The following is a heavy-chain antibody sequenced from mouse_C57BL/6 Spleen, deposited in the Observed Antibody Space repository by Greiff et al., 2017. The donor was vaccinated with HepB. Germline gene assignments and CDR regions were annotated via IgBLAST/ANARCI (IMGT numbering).Heavy chain of an antibody. CDR2: IHPNSGST. CDR3: ARGGGYYDPYYFDY. V-gene: IGHV1-64*01. CDR1: GYTFTSYW. D-gene: IGHD2-3*01. Sequence: QVQLQQPGAELVKPGASVKLSCKASGYTFTSYWMHWVKQRPGQGLEWIGMIHPNSGSTNYNEKFKSKATLTVDKSSSTAYMQLSSLTSEDSAVYYCARGGGYYDPYYFDYWGQGTTLTVSS. J-gene: IGHJ2*01.